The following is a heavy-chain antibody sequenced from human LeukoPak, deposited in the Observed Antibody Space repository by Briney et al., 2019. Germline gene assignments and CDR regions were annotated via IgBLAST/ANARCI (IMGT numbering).Heavy chain of an antibody. Sequence: PGGSLRLSCVASEFNFFSYGMQWVRQAPGRGLVWVSRIFTGGSTTSYADSVKGRFTISRDNAKNTLYLVMKSLRVEDTAVYYCARELPREVTLDYWGQGTLVTVSP. J-gene: IGHJ4*01. CDR1: EFNFFSYG. CDR2: IFTGGSTT. V-gene: IGHV3-74*01. CDR3: ARELPREVTLDY. D-gene: IGHD2-21*02.